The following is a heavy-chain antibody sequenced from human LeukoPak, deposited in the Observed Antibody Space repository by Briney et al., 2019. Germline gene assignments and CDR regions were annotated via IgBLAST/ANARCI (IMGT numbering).Heavy chain of an antibody. J-gene: IGHJ6*03. CDR1: GFTFSSYS. D-gene: IGHD2-8*01. CDR3: ARAAPVYASYYYYYYMDV. Sequence: GGSLRLSCAASGFTFSSYSMNWVRQAPGKGLEWVSSISSSSSYIYYADSVKGRFTISRDNAKNSLYLQMNSLRAEDTAVYYCARAAPVYASYYYYYYMDVWGKGTTVTVSS. CDR2: ISSSSSYI. V-gene: IGHV3-21*01.